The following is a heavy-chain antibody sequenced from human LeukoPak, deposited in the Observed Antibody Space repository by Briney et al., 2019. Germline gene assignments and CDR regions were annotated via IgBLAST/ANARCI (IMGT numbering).Heavy chain of an antibody. D-gene: IGHD3-3*01. V-gene: IGHV4-39*01. CDR3: ARLAHYDFWSGYVAFDI. J-gene: IGHJ3*02. Sequence: SETLSLTCTVSGGSISSSSYYWGWIRQPPGKGLEWIGSIYYSGSTYYNPSLKSRVTISVDTSKNQFSLKLSSVTAADTAVYYCARLAHYDFWSGYVAFDIWGQGTMVTVSS. CDR2: IYYSGST. CDR1: GGSISSSSYY.